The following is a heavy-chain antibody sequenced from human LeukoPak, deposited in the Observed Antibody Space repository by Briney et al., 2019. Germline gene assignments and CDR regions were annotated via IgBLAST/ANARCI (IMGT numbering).Heavy chain of an antibody. CDR1: GYTLTELS. V-gene: IGHV1-24*01. CDR2: FDPEDGET. D-gene: IGHD6-13*01. CDR3: ATGPPRIAAAGRGFDY. Sequence: ASVKVSCKVSGYTLTELSMHWVRQAPGKGLEWMGGFDPEDGETIYAQKFQGRVTMTEDTSTDTAYMELSSLRSEDTAVYYCATGPPRIAAAGRGFDYWGQGTLVTVSS. J-gene: IGHJ4*02.